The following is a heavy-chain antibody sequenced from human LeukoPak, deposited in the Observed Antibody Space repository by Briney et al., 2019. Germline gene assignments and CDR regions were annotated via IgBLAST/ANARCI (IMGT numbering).Heavy chain of an antibody. CDR1: GFTFSNYY. D-gene: IGHD2-2*02. J-gene: IGHJ4*02. V-gene: IGHV3-7*01. Sequence: GGSLRLSCAASGFTFSNYYMSWVRQAPGKGLEWVANIKQDGSEKYYVDSVKDRFTISRDNAENSLYLQMNNLRAEDTAVYYCARATGCSSTSCYRSLDYWGQGTLVTVSS. CDR2: IKQDGSEK. CDR3: ARATGCSSTSCYRSLDY.